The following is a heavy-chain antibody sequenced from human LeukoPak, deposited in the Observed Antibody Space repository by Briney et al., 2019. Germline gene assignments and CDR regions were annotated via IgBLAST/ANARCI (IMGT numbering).Heavy chain of an antibody. CDR2: ISGSGGST. J-gene: IGHJ4*02. D-gene: IGHD4-23*01. CDR1: GFTFSSYA. CDR3: ARGQAYGGNSPFDY. Sequence: GGSLRLSCVASGFTFSSYAMSWVRQAPGKGLEWVSAISGSGGSTYYADSVKGRFTISRDNSKNTLYLQMGSLRAEDMAVYYCARGQAYGGNSPFDYWGQGTLVTVSS. V-gene: IGHV3-23*01.